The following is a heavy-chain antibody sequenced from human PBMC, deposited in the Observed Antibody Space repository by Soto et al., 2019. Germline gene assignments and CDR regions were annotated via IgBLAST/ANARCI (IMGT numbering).Heavy chain of an antibody. Sequence: GGSLRLSCAASGFTFSIYSMNWVRQAPGKGLEWVSYISSSSSTIYYADSVKGRFTISRDNAKNSLYLQMNSLRDEDTAVYYCARERRVTWNWFDPWGQGTLVTVSS. CDR2: ISSSSSTI. CDR3: ARERRVTWNWFDP. V-gene: IGHV3-48*02. J-gene: IGHJ5*02. CDR1: GFTFSIYS. D-gene: IGHD3-9*01.